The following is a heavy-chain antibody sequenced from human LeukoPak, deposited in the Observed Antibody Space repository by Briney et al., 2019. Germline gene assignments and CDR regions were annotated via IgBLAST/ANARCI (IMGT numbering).Heavy chain of an antibody. CDR2: IYSGGST. D-gene: IGHD5-18*01. Sequence: GGSLRLSCAASGFTFSSYSMNWVRQAPGKGLEWVSVIYSGGSTYYADSVKGRLTISRDNSKNTLYLQMNSLRAEDTAVYYCASGDTAMVTAFDYWGQGTLVTVSS. CDR1: GFTFSSYS. J-gene: IGHJ4*02. V-gene: IGHV3-53*01. CDR3: ASGDTAMVTAFDY.